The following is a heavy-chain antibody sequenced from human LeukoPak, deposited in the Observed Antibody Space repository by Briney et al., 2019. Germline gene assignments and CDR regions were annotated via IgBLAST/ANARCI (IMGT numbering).Heavy chain of an antibody. V-gene: IGHV4-34*01. CDR3: ARGRLGGYCSGGSCSYYYYYGMDV. CDR1: GGSFRGYY. Sequence: PSETLSLTCAVYGGSFRGYYWSWIRQPPGKGLEWIGEINHSGSTNYNPSLKSRVTISVDTSKNQFSLKLSSVTAADTAVYYCARGRLGGYCSGGSCSYYYYYGMDVWGQGTTVTVSS. J-gene: IGHJ6*02. D-gene: IGHD2-15*01. CDR2: INHSGST.